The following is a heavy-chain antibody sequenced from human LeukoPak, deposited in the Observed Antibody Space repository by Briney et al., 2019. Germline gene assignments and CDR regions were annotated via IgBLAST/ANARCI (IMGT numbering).Heavy chain of an antibody. Sequence: SETLSLTCTVSGGSISSYYWGWIRQPPGKGLEWIGSIYYSGSTYYNPSLKSRVTISVDTSKNEVSLRLNSVTAADTAVYYCARQGTMASADYWGQGTLVTVSS. J-gene: IGHJ4*02. V-gene: IGHV4-39*01. CDR3: ARQGTMASADY. CDR2: IYYSGST. CDR1: GGSISSYY. D-gene: IGHD3-10*01.